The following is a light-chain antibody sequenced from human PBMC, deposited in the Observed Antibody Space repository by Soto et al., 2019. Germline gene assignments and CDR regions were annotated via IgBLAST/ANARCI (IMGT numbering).Light chain of an antibody. CDR3: QQYGSSAIN. V-gene: IGKV3-20*01. J-gene: IGKJ5*01. CDR1: QSVSSSY. CDR2: GAS. Sequence: EIVLTQSPGTLSLSPGERATLSCRASQSVSSSYLAWYQQKPGQAPRLLIYGASSRATGIPDRFSGSGSGTDFTLTISRLEPEDFVVYYCQQYGSSAINFGQGTRLE.